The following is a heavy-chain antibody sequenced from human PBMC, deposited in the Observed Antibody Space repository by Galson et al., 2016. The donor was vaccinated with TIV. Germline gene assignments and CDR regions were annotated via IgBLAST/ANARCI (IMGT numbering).Heavy chain of an antibody. CDR2: VSGSGDST. J-gene: IGHJ6*02. CDR3: AKRRVLTPKYQYNYGMDV. V-gene: IGHV3-23*01. CDR1: GFTLRNYV. Sequence: SLRLSCAASGFTLRNYVMSWVRRAPGKGLEWVSVVSGSGDSTYYADSVRGRFIISRDNSKNTLYLQMNSLRPEDTAVYYCAKRRVLTPKYQYNYGMDVWGQGTTVTVSS. D-gene: IGHD4-23*01.